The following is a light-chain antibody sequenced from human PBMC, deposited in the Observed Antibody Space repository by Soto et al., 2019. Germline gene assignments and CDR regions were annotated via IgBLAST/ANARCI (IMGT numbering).Light chain of an antibody. CDR3: QHYGSSPPKFT. CDR1: QSVSSSY. Sequence: EIVLTQSPGTLSLSPGERATLSCRASQSVSSSYLAWYQQRPGQAPRLLIYGTSSRATGIPDRFSGSGSVTDITLTVTRLEPEDFALYYCQHYGSSPPKFTFGQGTKLEIK. J-gene: IGKJ2*01. CDR2: GTS. V-gene: IGKV3-20*01.